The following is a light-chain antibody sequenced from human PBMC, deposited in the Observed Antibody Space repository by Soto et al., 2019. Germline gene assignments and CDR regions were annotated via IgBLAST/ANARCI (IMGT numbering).Light chain of an antibody. CDR3: QQYIRWPLT. Sequence: EMVVTQSPATLSVSQGERVTLSCRTSQDVSRKLAWYQQKPGQPPSLLIYDASTRATGTPARFSGSGSGTEFTLAVSSLQSEDYALYFCQQYIRWPLTCGGGTKVEIK. J-gene: IGKJ4*01. CDR1: QDVSRK. CDR2: DAS. V-gene: IGKV3D-15*01.